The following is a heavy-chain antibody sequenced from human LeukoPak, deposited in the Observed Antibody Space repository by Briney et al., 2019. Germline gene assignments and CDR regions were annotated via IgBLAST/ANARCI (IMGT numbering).Heavy chain of an antibody. D-gene: IGHD1-26*01. Sequence: ASVKVSCKASGYTFTSYDINWVRQATGQGLEWMGWMNPNSGNTGYAQKFQGRVTMTRNTSISTAYMELSSLRSEDTAVYYCARGSRGGATKRFDYWGQGALVTVSS. CDR3: ARGSRGGATKRFDY. J-gene: IGHJ4*02. V-gene: IGHV1-8*01. CDR1: GYTFTSYD. CDR2: MNPNSGNT.